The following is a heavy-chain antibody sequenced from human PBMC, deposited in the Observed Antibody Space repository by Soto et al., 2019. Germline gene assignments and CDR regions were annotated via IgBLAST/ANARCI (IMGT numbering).Heavy chain of an antibody. D-gene: IGHD5-18*01. CDR2: IIPIFGTA. CDR1: GGTFSSYA. J-gene: IGHJ4*02. CDR3: ARTEDTTKACDLDY. V-gene: IGHV1-69*13. Sequence: GASVKVSCKASGGTFSSYAISWVRQAPGQGLEWMGGIIPIFGTANYAQKFQGRVTITADESTSTAYMELSSLRPEDTAVYYCARTEDTTKACDLDYWGQGTLVTVSS.